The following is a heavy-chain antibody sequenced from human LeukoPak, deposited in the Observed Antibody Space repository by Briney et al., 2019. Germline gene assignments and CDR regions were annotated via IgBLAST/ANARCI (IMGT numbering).Heavy chain of an antibody. V-gene: IGHV3-30*18. CDR1: GFTFSTYG. D-gene: IGHD7-27*01. CDR2: ISYDGSNK. Sequence: PGGSLRLSCAASGFTFSTYGMHWVRQAPGKGLEWVAVISYDGSNKYYADSVKGRFTISRDNSKNTLYLQMNSLRGEDTAVYSCAKGWGSWFDPWGQGTLVTVSS. J-gene: IGHJ5*02. CDR3: AKGWGSWFDP.